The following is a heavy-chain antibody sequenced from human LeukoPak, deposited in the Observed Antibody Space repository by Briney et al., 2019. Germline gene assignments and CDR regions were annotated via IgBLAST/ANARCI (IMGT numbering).Heavy chain of an antibody. CDR1: GYSISSGYY. CDR3: ARDPGAAADYFDY. J-gene: IGHJ4*02. CDR2: IYHSGST. V-gene: IGHV4-38-2*02. Sequence: SETLSLTCAVSGYSISSGYYWGWIRQPPGKGLEWIGSIYHSGSTYYNPSLKSRVTISVDTSKNQFSLKLSSATAADTAVYYCARDPGAAADYFDYWGQGTLVTVSS. D-gene: IGHD6-13*01.